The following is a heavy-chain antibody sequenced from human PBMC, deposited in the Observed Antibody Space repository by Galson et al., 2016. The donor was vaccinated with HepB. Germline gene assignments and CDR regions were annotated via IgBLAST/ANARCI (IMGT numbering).Heavy chain of an antibody. CDR1: GFTFINAW. V-gene: IGHV3-15*01. J-gene: IGHJ5*02. Sequence: LRLSCAASGFTFINAWMSWVRQTPGKGLEWVARIKGKTAGGTTDYAAPVKGRLTIPSDDSKNTLFLKMNSLKVEDTALYCCVTEGCGSPSCYDHWGQGTLVTVSS. CDR3: VTEGCGSPSCYDH. D-gene: IGHD2-2*01. CDR2: IKGKTAGGTT.